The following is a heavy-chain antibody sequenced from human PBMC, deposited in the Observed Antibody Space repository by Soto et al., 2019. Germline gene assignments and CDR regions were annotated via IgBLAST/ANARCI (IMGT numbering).Heavy chain of an antibody. J-gene: IGHJ6*03. CDR1: GFSFSIYW. V-gene: IGHV3-74*01. Sequence: EVQLVESGGGLVQPGGSLILSCAASGFSFSIYWMHWVRQAPGKGLVWVSRIITDRSSTSYADSVKGRFTISRDNAKNTLYLQMNSLRAEDTAVYYCATGLSTRGYYMDAWGKGTTVTVSS. CDR2: IITDRSST. D-gene: IGHD1-26*01. CDR3: ATGLSTRGYYMDA.